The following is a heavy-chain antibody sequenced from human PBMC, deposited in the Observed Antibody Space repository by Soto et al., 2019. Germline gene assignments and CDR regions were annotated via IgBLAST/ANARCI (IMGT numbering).Heavy chain of an antibody. CDR1: GGSISSSSYY. D-gene: IGHD3-3*01. CDR2: IYYSGST. V-gene: IGHV4-39*01. CDR3: ARHGGGLTIFGVDYYYYYGMDV. Sequence: QLQLQESGPGLVKPSETLSLTCTVSGGSISSSSYYWGWIRQPPGKGLEWIGSIYYSGSTYYNPSLKSRVTISVDTSKNQFSLKLSSVTAADTAVYYCARHGGGLTIFGVDYYYYYGMDVWGQGTTVTVSS. J-gene: IGHJ6*02.